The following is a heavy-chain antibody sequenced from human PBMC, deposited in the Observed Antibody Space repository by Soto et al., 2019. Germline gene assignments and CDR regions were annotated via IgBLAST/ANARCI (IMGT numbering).Heavy chain of an antibody. V-gene: IGHV3-23*01. CDR2: ISASGGST. J-gene: IGHJ4*02. Sequence: EVQLLESGGGLVQPGGSLRLSCVVSGFTFNNYAMNWVRQAPGKGLEWVSGISASGGSTYYADSVKGRFTISRDSSKHTLYLKMNSLRDEDTAIYYCAIHFYYGSGSYYAVDYWGQGTLVTVSS. CDR1: GFTFNNYA. D-gene: IGHD3-10*01. CDR3: AIHFYYGSGSYYAVDY.